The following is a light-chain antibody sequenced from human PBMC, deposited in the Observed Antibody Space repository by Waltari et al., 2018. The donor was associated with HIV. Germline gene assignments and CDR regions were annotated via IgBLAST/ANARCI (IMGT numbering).Light chain of an antibody. CDR2: GAS. CDR3: LQTDSMPLT. Sequence: DIQLTQSPSSLSASVGDMVSITCRAGQNIHTFLNWYQQQPGSAPKLLISGASRLPSGVPSRFSGSGSETDFTLTIDNLQIEDFATYYCLQTDSMPLTFGPGTKVD. CDR1: QNIHTF. V-gene: IGKV1-39*01. J-gene: IGKJ3*01.